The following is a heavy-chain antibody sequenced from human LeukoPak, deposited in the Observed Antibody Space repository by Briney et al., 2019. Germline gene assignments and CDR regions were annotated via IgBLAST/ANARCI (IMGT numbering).Heavy chain of an antibody. D-gene: IGHD3-10*01. Sequence: ASVKVSCKASGYTFTSYAMNWVRRAPGQGLEWMGWINTNTGNPTYAQGFTGRFVFSLDTSVSTAYLQISSLKAEDTAVYYCASGVMVRGVQKFDPWGQGTLVTVSS. V-gene: IGHV7-4-1*02. J-gene: IGHJ5*02. CDR3: ASGVMVRGVQKFDP. CDR1: GYTFTSYA. CDR2: INTNTGNP.